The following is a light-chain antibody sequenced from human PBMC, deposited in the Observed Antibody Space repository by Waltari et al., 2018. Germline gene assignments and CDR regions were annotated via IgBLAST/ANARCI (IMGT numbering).Light chain of an antibody. CDR1: SGSIASNY. V-gene: IGLV6-57*03. J-gene: IGLJ3*02. CDR3: QSYDSTNPQFWWV. Sequence: NFMLTQPHSVSESPGKTVTISCTRSSGSIASNYVQWYQQRPGSAPTTVIYEDNQRPSGVPGRFSGSFDSSSNSASLTISGLKTEDEADYYCQSYDSTNPQFWWVFGGGTKLTVL. CDR2: EDN.